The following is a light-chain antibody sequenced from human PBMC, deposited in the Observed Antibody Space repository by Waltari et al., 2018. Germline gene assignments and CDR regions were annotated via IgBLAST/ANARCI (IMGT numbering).Light chain of an antibody. J-gene: IGLJ1*01. CDR2: DVS. V-gene: IGLV2-14*03. CDR1: SSDVGGYNH. CDR3: SSYTSSNTLG. Sequence: QSALTQPASVSGSPGQSITISCTGTSSDVGGYNHVSWYQQHPGKAPKLMIYDVSNRPAGVSNRFSGSKSGNTASLTISGLQAEDEADYYCSSYTSSNTLGFGTGTKVTVL.